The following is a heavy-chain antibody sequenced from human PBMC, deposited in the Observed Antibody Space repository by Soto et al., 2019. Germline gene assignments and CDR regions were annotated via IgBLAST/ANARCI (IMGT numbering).Heavy chain of an antibody. D-gene: IGHD6-19*01. CDR1: GVSISSNYY. J-gene: IGHJ4*02. CDR3: ARSFGWYAIDY. Sequence: QVLLQESGPGLVQPSGTLSLSCVVSGVSISSNYYWGWVRQPPGKGLEWLGDIFHIGSVNYNPALNSRVTISMDKSQNQFSLKVNSVTAADTAVYYCARSFGWYAIDYWGQGTLVIVSS. V-gene: IGHV4-4*02. CDR2: IFHIGSV.